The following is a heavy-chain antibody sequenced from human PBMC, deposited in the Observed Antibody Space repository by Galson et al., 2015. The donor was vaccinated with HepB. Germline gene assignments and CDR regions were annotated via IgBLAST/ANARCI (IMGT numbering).Heavy chain of an antibody. CDR3: ARDLADRDSSGSDY. J-gene: IGHJ4*02. V-gene: IGHV1-18*01. CDR2: ISAYNGNT. D-gene: IGHD3-22*01. Sequence: SVKVSCKASGYTFTNYGITWVRQAPGQGLEWMGWISAYNGNTKYAQKFQGRVTMTTDTSTSTAYMELRSLRSDDTAVYYCARDLADRDSSGSDYWGQGTLVTVSS. CDR1: GYTFTNYG.